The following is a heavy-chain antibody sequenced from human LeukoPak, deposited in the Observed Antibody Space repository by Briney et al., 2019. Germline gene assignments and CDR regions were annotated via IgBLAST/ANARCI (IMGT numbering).Heavy chain of an antibody. CDR1: GFTFSSYA. J-gene: IGHJ4*02. CDR3: ARNRESYWVPELDF. D-gene: IGHD3-16*01. CDR2: ISGSGDNT. Sequence: GGSLRLSCAASGFTFSSYAMTWLRKAPGKGLEWVSIISGSGDNTYYADSVKARFTISRDNSKNTLYLHMNSLRAEDTAVYFCARNRESYWVPELDFWGQGTLVTVPT. V-gene: IGHV3-23*01.